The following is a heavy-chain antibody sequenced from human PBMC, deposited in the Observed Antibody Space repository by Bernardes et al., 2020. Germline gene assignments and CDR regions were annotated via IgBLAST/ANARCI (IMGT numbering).Heavy chain of an antibody. D-gene: IGHD3-22*01. J-gene: IGHJ3*02. V-gene: IGHV3-30*18. CDR3: AKGRNYYDSSGYWTDAFDI. CDR2: ISYDGSNK. Sequence: GGSLRLSCAASGFTFSSYGMHWVRQAPGKGLEWVAVISYDGSNKYYADSVKGRFTISRDNSKNTLYLQMNSLRAEDTAVYYCAKGRNYYDSSGYWTDAFDIWGQGTIVTVSS. CDR1: GFTFSSYG.